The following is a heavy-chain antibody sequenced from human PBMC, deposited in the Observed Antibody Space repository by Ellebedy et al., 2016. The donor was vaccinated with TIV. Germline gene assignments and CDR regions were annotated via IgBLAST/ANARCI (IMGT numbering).Heavy chain of an antibody. D-gene: IGHD6-19*01. V-gene: IGHV1-18*01. J-gene: IGHJ4*02. CDR1: GYTFTGYG. CDR3: ARDGVSGLDY. CDR2: ISTINDNT. Sequence: ASVKVSRXPYGYTFTGYGISWVRQAPGQGLEWMGWISTINDNTVYAQKAQGRFTMTTDTSTSTAYMELRSLTSDDTAVYFCARDGVSGLDYWGQGTLVTVSS.